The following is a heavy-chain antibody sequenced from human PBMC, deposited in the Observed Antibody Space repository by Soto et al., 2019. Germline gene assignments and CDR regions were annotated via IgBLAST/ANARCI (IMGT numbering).Heavy chain of an antibody. CDR3: ARENDPYGFDL. CDR1: GYSFDSYA. J-gene: IGHJ3*01. V-gene: IGHV1-18*01. CDR2: IGSGDT. Sequence: QVQLVQSGATQEKPGASVKVSCEAFGYSFDSYAYSWVRQAPGQGLEWMGRIGSGDTNYAQKLQGRVTMTTDTSTNTACMELRSLRSDDTALYYCARENDPYGFDLWGQGTMVTVSS.